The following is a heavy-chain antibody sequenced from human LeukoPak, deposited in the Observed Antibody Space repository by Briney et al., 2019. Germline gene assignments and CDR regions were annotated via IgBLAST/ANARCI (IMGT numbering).Heavy chain of an antibody. CDR2: ISAYNGNT. CDR1: GYTFTSYG. J-gene: IGHJ4*02. D-gene: IGHD3-22*01. V-gene: IGHV1-18*01. CDR3: ARHVPKTYNYDSSGFFFDY. Sequence: GASVKVSCKASGYTFTSYGISWVRQAPGQGLEWMGWISAYNGNTNYAQKLQGRVTMTTDTSTSTAYMELRSLRSDDTAVYYCARHVPKTYNYDSSGFFFDYWGQGTLVTVSS.